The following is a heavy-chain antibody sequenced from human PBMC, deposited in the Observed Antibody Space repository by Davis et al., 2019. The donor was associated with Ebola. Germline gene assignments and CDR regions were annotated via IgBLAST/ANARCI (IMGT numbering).Heavy chain of an antibody. V-gene: IGHV4-59*01. D-gene: IGHD6-19*01. Sequence: MPSETLSLTCTVSGGSISSYYWSWIRQPPGKGLEWIGYIYYSGSTNYNTSLKSRATISVDTSKNQFSLKLSSVTAADTAVYYCARTSSGWSFFDYWGQGTLVTVSS. CDR2: IYYSGST. J-gene: IGHJ4*02. CDR3: ARTSSGWSFFDY. CDR1: GGSISSYY.